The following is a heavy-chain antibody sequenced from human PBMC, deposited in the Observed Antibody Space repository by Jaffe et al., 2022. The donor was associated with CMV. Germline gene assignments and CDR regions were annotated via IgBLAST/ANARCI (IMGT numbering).Heavy chain of an antibody. J-gene: IGHJ6*02. V-gene: IGHV2-5*01. D-gene: IGHD2-2*01. Sequence: QISLKESGPTLVKPTQTLTLTCTFSGFSLSTRGVAVGWLRQPPGKALECLALIYWNDDKRYIPSLKNRLTISKDTSKNQVVLTMTNMDPVDTATYYCAHYFDIVIVPAPTYYFYGMEVWGQGTTVTVSS. CDR3: AHYFDIVIVPAPTYYFYGMEV. CDR2: IYWNDDK. CDR1: GFSLSTRGVA.